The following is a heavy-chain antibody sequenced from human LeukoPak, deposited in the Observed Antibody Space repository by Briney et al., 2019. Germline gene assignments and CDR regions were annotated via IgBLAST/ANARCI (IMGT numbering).Heavy chain of an antibody. CDR1: GYTFTSYD. CDR3: ARAPSWGRNPLVGYNSYYMDI. D-gene: IGHD4-23*01. V-gene: IGHV1-8*03. Sequence: ASVKVSCKASGYTFTSYDINWVRQATGQGLEWMGWMNPNGGDTGYAQKFQGRVTITRNTSISTAYMELSSLRSEDTAVYSCARAPSWGRNPLVGYNSYYMDIWGKGTTVTVSS. CDR2: MNPNGGDT. J-gene: IGHJ6*03.